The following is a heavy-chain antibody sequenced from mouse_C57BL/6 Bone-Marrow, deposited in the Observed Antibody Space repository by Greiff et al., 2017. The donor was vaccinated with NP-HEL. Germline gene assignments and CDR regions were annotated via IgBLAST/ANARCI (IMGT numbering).Heavy chain of an antibody. V-gene: IGHV12-3*01. Sequence: VKLVESGPGLVKPSQSLFLTCSITGFPITSGYYWIWIRQSPGKPLEWMGYITHSGETFYNPSLQSPISITRETSKNQFFLQLNSVTTEDTAMYYCAGDYGGYWYIGVWGTGTTVTVSS. D-gene: IGHD1-1*02. J-gene: IGHJ1*03. CDR2: ITHSGET. CDR3: AGDYGGYWYIGV. CDR1: GFPITSGYY.